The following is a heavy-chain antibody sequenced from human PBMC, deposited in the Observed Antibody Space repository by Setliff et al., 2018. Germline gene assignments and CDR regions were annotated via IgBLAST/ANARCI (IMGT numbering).Heavy chain of an antibody. Sequence: SETLSLTCAAYGGTFSHYYWTWIRQSPGKGLEWIGEINHSGSTNYNPSLKSRVTISIDTSKDQFSLRMSSVSAADAAIYYCARGRNVAARLLDTWGQGSRVTSPQ. J-gene: IGHJ5*02. D-gene: IGHD6-6*01. CDR3: ARGRNVAARLLDT. CDR1: GGTFSHYY. V-gene: IGHV4-34*01. CDR2: INHSGST.